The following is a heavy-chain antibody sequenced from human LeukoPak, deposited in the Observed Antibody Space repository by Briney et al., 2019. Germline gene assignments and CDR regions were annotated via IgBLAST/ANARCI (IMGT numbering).Heavy chain of an antibody. J-gene: IGHJ4*02. CDR1: GYTFTSYD. D-gene: IGHD3-3*01. Sequence: ASVKVSCKASGYTFTSYDINWVRQATGQGLEWMGWMNPSSGNTGYAQKFQGRVTMTRNTSISTAYMEPSSLRSEDTAVYYCARGHRITIFGVRYPGNYFDYWGQGTLVTVSS. CDR3: ARGHRITIFGVRYPGNYFDY. CDR2: MNPSSGNT. V-gene: IGHV1-8*01.